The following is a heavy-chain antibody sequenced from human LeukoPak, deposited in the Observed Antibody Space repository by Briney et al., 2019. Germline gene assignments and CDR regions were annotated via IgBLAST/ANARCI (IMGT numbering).Heavy chain of an antibody. CDR2: IYYSGST. J-gene: IGHJ4*02. Sequence: SETLSLTCTVSGGSISSYYWSWVRQPPEKGLEWIGYIYYSGSTNYNPSLKSRVTISVDTSKNQFSLQLTSVTAADTAVYFCTRGGSNFDYWGQGTLVTVSS. D-gene: IGHD3-10*01. V-gene: IGHV4-59*01. CDR1: GGSISSYY. CDR3: TRGGSNFDY.